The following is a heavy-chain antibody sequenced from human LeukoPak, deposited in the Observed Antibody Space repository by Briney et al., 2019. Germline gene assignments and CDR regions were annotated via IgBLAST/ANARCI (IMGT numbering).Heavy chain of an antibody. CDR3: ARENRGYCSSTSCYTGCNY. J-gene: IGHJ4*02. V-gene: IGHV1-2*02. Sequence: ASVKVSCKASGYTFTGYYMHWVRQAPGQGLEWMGWINPNSGGTNYAQKFQGRVTMTRDTSISTAYMELSRLRSEDTAVYYCARENRGYCSSTSCYTGCNYWGQGTLVTVSS. CDR1: GYTFTGYY. D-gene: IGHD2-2*02. CDR2: INPNSGGT.